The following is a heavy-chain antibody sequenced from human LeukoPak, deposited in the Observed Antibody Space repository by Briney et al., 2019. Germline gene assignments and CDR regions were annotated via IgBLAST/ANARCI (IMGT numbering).Heavy chain of an antibody. D-gene: IGHD6-19*01. CDR2: IYYSGST. CDR1: GGSISSNSHY. V-gene: IGHV4-39*07. J-gene: IGHJ4*02. Sequence: SETLSLTCSVSGGSISSNSHYWGWIRQPPGKGLEWIGSIYYSGSTYYNPSLKSRVTISADRSKNQFSLKLSSVTAADTAVYYCARDGDSSGWTRSDYWGQGTLVTVSS. CDR3: ARDGDSSGWTRSDY.